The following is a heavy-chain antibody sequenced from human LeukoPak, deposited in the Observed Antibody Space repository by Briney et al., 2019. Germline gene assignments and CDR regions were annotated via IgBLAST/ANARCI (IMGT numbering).Heavy chain of an antibody. CDR1: GFTFDDHG. CDR3: ARDQRNGYNYGAFDI. D-gene: IGHD5-24*01. J-gene: IGHJ3*02. Sequence: GGSLRLSCAASGFTFDDHGMHWVRQAPGKGLEWVSGISWSSGIIGYADSVKGRFTISRDNAKNSLYLQMNSLRAEDTAVYYCARDQRNGYNYGAFDIWGQGTMVTVSS. CDR2: ISWSSGII. V-gene: IGHV3-9*01.